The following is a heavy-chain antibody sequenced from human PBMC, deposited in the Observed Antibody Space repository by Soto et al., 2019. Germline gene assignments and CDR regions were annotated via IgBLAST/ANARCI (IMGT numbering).Heavy chain of an antibody. J-gene: IGHJ6*03. D-gene: IGHD3-10*01. V-gene: IGHV3-7*01. CDR1: GFTFSSYW. CDR3: AKMPKYCYGSGVYYYMDV. Sequence: GESLKISCAASGFTFSSYWMSWVRQAPGKGLEWEANIKQDGSEKYYVDSVKGRFTISRDNAKNSLYLQMNSLRAEDTAVYYCAKMPKYCYGSGVYYYMDVWGKGTTVTVSS. CDR2: IKQDGSEK.